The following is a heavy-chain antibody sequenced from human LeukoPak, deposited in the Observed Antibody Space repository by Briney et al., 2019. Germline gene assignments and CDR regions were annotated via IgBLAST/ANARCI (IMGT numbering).Heavy chain of an antibody. CDR2: ISCSGGST. CDR1: GFTFSSYA. D-gene: IGHD3-3*01. CDR3: AKRYYDFWSGYFFDY. Sequence: GGSLRLSCAASGFTFSSYAMSWVRHAPGKGLEWVSAISCSGGSTYYADSVKGRFTISRDNSKNTLYLQMNSLRAEDTAVYYCAKRYYDFWSGYFFDYWGQGTLVTVSS. J-gene: IGHJ4*02. V-gene: IGHV3-23*01.